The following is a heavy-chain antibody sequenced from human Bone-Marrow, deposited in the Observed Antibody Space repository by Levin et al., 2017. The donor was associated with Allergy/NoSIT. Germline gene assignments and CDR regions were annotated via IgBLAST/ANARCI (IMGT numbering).Heavy chain of an antibody. V-gene: IGHV1-2*02. CDR2: INPAVGGT. Sequence: EASVKVSCKASGYTFSLHFIHWVRQAPGQGLEWMGWINPAVGGTKYAQKFQGRVTMSRDTSINTAYMEVNGLRSDDTAMYFCARGSRDADYVFAYWGQGSLVTVSS. J-gene: IGHJ4*02. CDR3: ARGSRDADYVFAY. D-gene: IGHD4-17*01. CDR1: GYTFSLHF.